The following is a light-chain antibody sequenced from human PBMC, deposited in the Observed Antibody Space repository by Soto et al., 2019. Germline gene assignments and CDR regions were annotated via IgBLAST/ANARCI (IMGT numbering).Light chain of an antibody. CDR2: SNN. J-gene: IGLJ3*02. CDR3: ASWDDSLNGRV. V-gene: IGLV1-44*01. Sequence: QSVLTQPPSASGTPGQRVTISCSGSSSNIGSNTVNWYQPLPGTAPKVLIYSNNQCPSGVPDRFSVSKSGTSASQAISGRQSEDEADYYWASWDDSLNGRVFGGGTKLTVL. CDR1: SSNIGSNT.